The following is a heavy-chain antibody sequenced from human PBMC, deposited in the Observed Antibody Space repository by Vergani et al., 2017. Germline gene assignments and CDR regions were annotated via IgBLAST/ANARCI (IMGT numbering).Heavy chain of an antibody. CDR3: ARERPGSGWSPGDFDD. CDR2: IRHDGIT. CDR1: GGSFNDYW. Sequence: QAQLQQWGAGLLKPSETLSLTCAIYGGSFNDYWWTWIRQPPGKGLEWIGEIRHDGITHYSPSLKSRVTISIDTSTHQFSLNLRSVTAADTAVYYCARERPGSGWSPGDFDDWGQGILVTVSS. V-gene: IGHV4-34*01. D-gene: IGHD6-19*01. J-gene: IGHJ4*02.